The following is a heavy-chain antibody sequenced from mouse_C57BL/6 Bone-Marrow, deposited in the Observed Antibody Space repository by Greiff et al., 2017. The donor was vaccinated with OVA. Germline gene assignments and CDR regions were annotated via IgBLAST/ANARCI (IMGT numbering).Heavy chain of an antibody. J-gene: IGHJ2*01. V-gene: IGHV14-3*01. D-gene: IGHD1-1*01. CDR2: IDPANGNT. CDR1: GFNIKNTY. CDR3: ARSDYYGSSYRGDY. Sequence: EVMLVESVAELVRPGASVKLSCTASGFNIKNTYMHWVKQRPEQGLEWIGRIDPANGNTKYTPKFQGKATITADTSSNTAYLQLSSLTSEDTAIYYCARSDYYGSSYRGDYWGQGTTLTVSS.